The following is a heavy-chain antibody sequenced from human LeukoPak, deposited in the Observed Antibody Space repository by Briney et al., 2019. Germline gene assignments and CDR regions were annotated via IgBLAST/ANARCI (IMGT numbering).Heavy chain of an antibody. CDR3: TRKGSQWDFLVDY. Sequence: GGSLRLSCAASGFTFSSYEMNWVRQAPGKGLEWVSYISSSGSTIYYADSVKGRFTISRDNAENSLYLQMDSLTAEDTAVYYCTRKGSQWDFLVDYWGQGTRVTVSP. CDR1: GFTFSSYE. V-gene: IGHV3-48*03. D-gene: IGHD2/OR15-2a*01. CDR2: ISSSGSTI. J-gene: IGHJ4*02.